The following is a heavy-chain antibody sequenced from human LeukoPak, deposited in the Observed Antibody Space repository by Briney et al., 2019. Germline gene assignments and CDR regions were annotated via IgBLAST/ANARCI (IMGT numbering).Heavy chain of an antibody. J-gene: IGHJ4*02. D-gene: IGHD1-1*01. CDR2: MNPNSGNT. CDR1: GGTFSSYA. V-gene: IGHV1-8*02. Sequence: ASVTVSCKASGGTFSSYAINWVRQAPGQGLEWMGWMNPNSGNTGCAQKFQGRVIMTRDTSINTAYMELYSLRSDDTAVYYCARGYSSTMRTTGNDYWGQGTLVTVSS. CDR3: ARGYSSTMRTTGNDY.